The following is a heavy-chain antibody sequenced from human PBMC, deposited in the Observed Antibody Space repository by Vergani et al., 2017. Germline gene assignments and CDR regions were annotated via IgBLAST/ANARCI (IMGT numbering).Heavy chain of an antibody. D-gene: IGHD5-24*01. J-gene: IGHJ4*02. CDR2: IYYSGST. CDR3: ARSRDGYNPYFDY. CDR1: GGSISSGDYY. Sequence: QVQLQESGPGLVKPSQTLSLTCTVSGGSISSGDYYWSWIRQPPGTGLEWIGYIYYSGSTYYNPSLKSRVTISVDTSKNQFSLKLSSVTAADTSVYYCARSRDGYNPYFDYWGQGTLVTVSS. V-gene: IGHV4-30-4*08.